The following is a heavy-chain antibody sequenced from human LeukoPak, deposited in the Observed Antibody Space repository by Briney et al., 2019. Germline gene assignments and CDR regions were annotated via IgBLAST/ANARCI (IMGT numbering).Heavy chain of an antibody. D-gene: IGHD1-26*01. CDR1: GFTFSYYN. Sequence: PGGSERLSCAASGFTFSYYNMNWVRQAPGKGLEWVSSISSSSSHIYYADSVKGRFTISRDNAKNSLYLQMSSLRVEDTAVFYCVRAWGGGSYSDAFDIWGQGTTVTVSS. J-gene: IGHJ3*02. CDR3: VRAWGGGSYSDAFDI. CDR2: ISSSSSHI. V-gene: IGHV3-21*06.